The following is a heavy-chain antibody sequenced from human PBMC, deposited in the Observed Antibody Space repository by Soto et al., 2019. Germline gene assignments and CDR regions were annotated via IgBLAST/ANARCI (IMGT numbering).Heavy chain of an antibody. CDR2: INPNSGGT. CDR3: AKDPNFVVVPAATGGMDV. Sequence: WASVKVSCKASGYTFNDYYMHWVRQAPGQGLEWMGWINPNSGGTNYARKFQGRVTMTRVTSITTAYMELSSLRSDDTALYYCAKDPNFVVVPAATGGMDVWGQGTTVTVS. D-gene: IGHD2-2*01. V-gene: IGHV1-2*02. J-gene: IGHJ6*02. CDR1: GYTFNDYY.